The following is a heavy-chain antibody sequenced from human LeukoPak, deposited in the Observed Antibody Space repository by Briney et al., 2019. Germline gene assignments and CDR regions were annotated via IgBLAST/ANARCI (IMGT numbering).Heavy chain of an antibody. CDR2: ITSRSRAI. CDR1: GFTFSISG. Sequence: PGGSLRLSCAASGFTFSISGMNWVRKAPGKGLECVSHITSRSRAIYYADSVKGRFTISRDNAKNSLYLQMNSLRDEDTAVYYCSGFTTGDYWVQGTLATVCS. CDR3: SGFTTGDY. V-gene: IGHV3-48*02. D-gene: IGHD1-1*01. J-gene: IGHJ4*02.